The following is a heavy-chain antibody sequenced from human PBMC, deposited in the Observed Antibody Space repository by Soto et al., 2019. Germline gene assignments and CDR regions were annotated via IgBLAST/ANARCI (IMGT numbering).Heavy chain of an antibody. CDR3: ARGRGYCSSTSCYRFDY. CDR2: IIPIFGTA. Sequence: QVQLVQSGAEVKKPGSSVKVSCKASGGTFSSYAISWVRQAPGQGLEWMGGIIPIFGTANYAQKFQGRVTITAEESTSTAYMELSSLRSEDTAVYYCARGRGYCSSTSCYRFDYWGQGTLVTVSS. J-gene: IGHJ4*02. D-gene: IGHD2-2*01. CDR1: GGTFSSYA. V-gene: IGHV1-69*01.